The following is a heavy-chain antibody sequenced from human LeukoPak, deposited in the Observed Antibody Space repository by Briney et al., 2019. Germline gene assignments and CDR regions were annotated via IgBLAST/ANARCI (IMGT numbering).Heavy chain of an antibody. CDR1: GYTFTSYY. CDR3: QTGIAVAGTYFQH. Sequence: ASVKVSCKASGYTFTSYYMHWVRQAPGQGLEWMGWINPNSGGTNYAQKFQSRVTMTRDTSISTAYMELSRLRSDDTAVYYCQTGIAVAGTYFQHWGQGTLVTVSS. V-gene: IGHV1-2*02. D-gene: IGHD6-19*01. CDR2: INPNSGGT. J-gene: IGHJ1*01.